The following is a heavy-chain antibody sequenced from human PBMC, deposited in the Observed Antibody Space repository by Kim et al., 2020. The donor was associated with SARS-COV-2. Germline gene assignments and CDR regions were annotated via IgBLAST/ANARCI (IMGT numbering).Heavy chain of an antibody. CDR3: AKRSRSGTYYFDY. D-gene: IGHD1-26*01. Sequence: GGSLRLSCVASGFTFSSYAMSWVRQAPGKGLEWVSSISDGGGATFYADSVRGRFTISRDNSKNTLYLQMNSLRAEDTAMYYCAKRSRSGTYYFDYWGQGSLVTVSS. CDR2: ISDGGGAT. CDR1: GFTFSSYA. J-gene: IGHJ4*02. V-gene: IGHV3-23*01.